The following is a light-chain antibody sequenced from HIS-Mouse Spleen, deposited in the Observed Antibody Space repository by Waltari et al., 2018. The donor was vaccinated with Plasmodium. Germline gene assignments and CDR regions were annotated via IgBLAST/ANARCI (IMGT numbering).Light chain of an antibody. J-gene: IGKJ1*01. CDR1: QSVSSN. CDR3: QQYNNWPPT. CDR2: GAS. Sequence: EIVMTQSPATLSVSPGERATLSCRASQSVSSNLAWYQKKPGQAPRLLIYGASTRATGIPARCSGSGSGTEFTLTISSMQSEDFAVYYCQQYNNWPPTFGQGTKVEIK. V-gene: IGKV3-15*01.